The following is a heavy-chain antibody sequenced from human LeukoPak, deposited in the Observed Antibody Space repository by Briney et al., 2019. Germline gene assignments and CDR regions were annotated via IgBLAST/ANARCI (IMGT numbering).Heavy chain of an antibody. CDR3: AKEGTGIDY. CDR1: GYTFTGFH. J-gene: IGHJ4*02. Sequence: GASVKVSCKASGYTFTGFHIHWVRQPPGQGLEWMGLINPNSGGTNYAQNFQGRVTMTRDTSISTAYMELIRLTSDDTAVYYCAKEGTGIDYWGQGTLVTVSS. CDR2: INPNSGGT. V-gene: IGHV1-2*02. D-gene: IGHD3/OR15-3a*01.